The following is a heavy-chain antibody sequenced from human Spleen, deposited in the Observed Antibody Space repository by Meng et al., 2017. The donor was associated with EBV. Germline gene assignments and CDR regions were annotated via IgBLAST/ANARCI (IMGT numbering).Heavy chain of an antibody. CDR3: SRDLAGSDDY. V-gene: IGHV3-74*03. CDR2: TNENGATT. CDR1: GFTFSIYW. J-gene: IGHJ4*02. D-gene: IGHD1-14*01. Sequence: LGGSGGALFQPGGSRGPSCAASGFTFSIYWMHWVRQAPGKGLEWVSRTNENGATTTYADSVKGRFTISRDNAKNTLYLQMNSLRAEDTAVYYCSRDLAGSDDYWGQGTLVTVSS.